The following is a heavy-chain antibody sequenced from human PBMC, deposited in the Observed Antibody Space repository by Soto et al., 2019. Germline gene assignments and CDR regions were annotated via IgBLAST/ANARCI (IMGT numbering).Heavy chain of an antibody. CDR2: ISSSSSYI. V-gene: IGHV3-21*01. CDR1: GFTFSSYS. D-gene: IGHD2-15*01. CDR3: ARDGVICSGSYCYLDY. J-gene: IGHJ4*02. Sequence: GGSLRLSCAASGFTFSSYSMNWVRQAPGKGLEWVSSISSSSSYIYYADSVKGRFTISRDNAKNSLYLQMNSLRAEDTAVYYCARDGVICSGSYCYLDYWGQGTLVTVSS.